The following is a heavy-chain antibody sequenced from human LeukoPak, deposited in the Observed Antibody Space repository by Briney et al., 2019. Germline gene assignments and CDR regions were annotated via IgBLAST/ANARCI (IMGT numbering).Heavy chain of an antibody. V-gene: IGHV4-59*01. CDR1: GGSISSYH. Sequence: PSETLSLTCTVSGGSISSYHWSWIRQPPGKGLEWIGYICYSGSTNYNPSLKSRVTISVDTSKNQFSLRLSSVTAADTAVYYCARAAAAGSWFDPWGQGTLVTVSS. J-gene: IGHJ5*02. CDR2: ICYSGST. CDR3: ARAAAAGSWFDP. D-gene: IGHD6-13*01.